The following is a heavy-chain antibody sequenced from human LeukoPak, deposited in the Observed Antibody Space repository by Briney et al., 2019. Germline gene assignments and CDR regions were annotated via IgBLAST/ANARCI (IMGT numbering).Heavy chain of an antibody. D-gene: IGHD2-2*01. CDR1: GYSISRGYY. Sequence: PSETLSLTCAVSGYSISRGYYWGWIRPAPGKGLEWIGSIYHSGRTHYNPSLKSRVTISVDTPKNQFSLKLSAVTAADTAVYYCARNGTSSYFDYWGQGTLVTVSS. CDR3: ARNGTSSYFDY. CDR2: IYHSGRT. J-gene: IGHJ4*02. V-gene: IGHV4-38-2*01.